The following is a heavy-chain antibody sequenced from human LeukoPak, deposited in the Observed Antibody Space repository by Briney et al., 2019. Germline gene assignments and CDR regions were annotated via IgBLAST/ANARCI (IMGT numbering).Heavy chain of an antibody. CDR1: RFTFSSYW. J-gene: IGHJ6*02. D-gene: IGHD5-24*01. V-gene: IGHV3-74*01. CDR2: INTDGSGT. CDR3: ASSTYNYDYALDV. Sequence: GGSLRLSCAASRFTFSSYWMHWVRQAPGKGLVWVSRINTDGSGTSYADSVKGRFTISRDNSKYTLYLQMNSLRVEDTAVYYCASSTYNYDYALDVWGQGTTVTVSS.